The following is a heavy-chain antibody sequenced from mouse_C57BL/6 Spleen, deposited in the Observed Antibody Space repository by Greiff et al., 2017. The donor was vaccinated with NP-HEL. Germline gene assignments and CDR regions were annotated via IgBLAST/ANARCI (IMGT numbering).Heavy chain of an antibody. Sequence: QVQLQQSGPELVKPGASVKLSCKASGYTFTSYDINWVKQRPGQGLEWIGWIYPRDGSTKYNEKFMGKATLTVDTSSSTAYMELHSLTSEDSAVYFCARGIYYGNYHAMDYWGQGTSVTVSS. J-gene: IGHJ4*01. V-gene: IGHV1-85*01. CDR2: IYPRDGST. D-gene: IGHD2-1*01. CDR1: GYTFTSYD. CDR3: ARGIYYGNYHAMDY.